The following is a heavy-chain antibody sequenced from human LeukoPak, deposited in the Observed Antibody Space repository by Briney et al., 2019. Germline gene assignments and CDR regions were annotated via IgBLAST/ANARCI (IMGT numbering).Heavy chain of an antibody. Sequence: GSLXLSCAASGFTFSNYAMNWVRQAPGKGLEWLSYISSYSSDIYYADSVKGRFTISRDNAKNSLFLQMNSLRAEDTAVYYCAIDRESQWYLYLCGRATLVTVSS. CDR1: GFTFSNYA. D-gene: IGHD3-10*01. CDR3: AIDRESQWYLYL. CDR2: ISSYSSDI. J-gene: IGHJ2*01. V-gene: IGHV3-48*01.